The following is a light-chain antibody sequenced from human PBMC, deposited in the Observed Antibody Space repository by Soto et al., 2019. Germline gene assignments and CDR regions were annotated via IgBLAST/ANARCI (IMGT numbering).Light chain of an antibody. J-gene: IGKJ1*01. Sequence: EKILRQSPDTLSLSRGERATLSCRASQSVGSRFLAWYQQKPGQAPRLLIYGASNRATGIPDRFSGSGSGTDFTLTISSLQSEDFAVYFCQQYADWPKTFCQGSMVDIK. CDR1: QSVGSRF. V-gene: IGKV3-20*01. CDR3: QQYADWPKT. CDR2: GAS.